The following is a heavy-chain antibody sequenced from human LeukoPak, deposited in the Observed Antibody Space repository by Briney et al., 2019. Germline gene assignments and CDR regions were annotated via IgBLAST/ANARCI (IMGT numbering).Heavy chain of an antibody. Sequence: SETLSLTCVVYGVSFSGYYWSWIRQPPRKGLEWIGEINHSGSTNYTPSLKRRVTISVDTSKNQFSLKLSSVTAADTPVYYCARAPFKRKYQLLYSCGGEGTLVSVSS. CDR2: INHSGST. CDR3: ARAPFKRKYQLLYSC. J-gene: IGHJ4*02. D-gene: IGHD2-2*02. V-gene: IGHV4-34*01. CDR1: GVSFSGYY.